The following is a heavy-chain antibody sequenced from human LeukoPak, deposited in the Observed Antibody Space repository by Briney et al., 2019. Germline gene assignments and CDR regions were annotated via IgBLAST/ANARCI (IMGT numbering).Heavy chain of an antibody. V-gene: IGHV3-30*02. D-gene: IGHD1-7*01. CDR1: GLTLCSYG. CDR3: AKDRDKGNYYFDY. J-gene: IGHJ4*02. CDR2: IGYDGGDK. Sequence: GPSPRLSCAASGLTLCSYGLHWVRPAPGKGLGWVAFIGYDGGDKDYVDSVKSRFTISRDKSKNPLYLQMNSLRAEDTAVNYGAKDRDKGNYYFDYWGQGTLVTVSS.